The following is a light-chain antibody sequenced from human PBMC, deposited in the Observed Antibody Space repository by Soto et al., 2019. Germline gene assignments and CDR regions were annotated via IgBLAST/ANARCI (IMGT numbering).Light chain of an antibody. CDR1: QSVSSSF. CDR3: QQYSSSPWT. Sequence: EIMLTQSPGTLSLSPGERATLSCRASQSVSSSFLAWYQQKPGQAPRLLIYDASSRATGIPDRFSGSGSGTDFTLTISRLEPEDFAVYSCQQYSSSPWTFGRGTKVEIK. V-gene: IGKV3-20*01. J-gene: IGKJ1*01. CDR2: DAS.